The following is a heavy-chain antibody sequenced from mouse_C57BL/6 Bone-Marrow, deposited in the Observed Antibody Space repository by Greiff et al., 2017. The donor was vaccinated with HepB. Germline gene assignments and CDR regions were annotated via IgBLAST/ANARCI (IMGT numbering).Heavy chain of an antibody. CDR3: ARGGITTVVVNFDY. CDR2: IYPGSGST. J-gene: IGHJ2*01. CDR1: GYTFTSYW. D-gene: IGHD1-1*01. V-gene: IGHV1-55*01. Sequence: QVQLQQPGAELVKPGASVKMSCKASGYTFTSYWITWVKQSPGQGLEWIGDIYPGSGSTNYNEKFKRKATLTVDTSSITAYMQLSSLTSEDSAVYYCARGGITTVVVNFDYWGQGTTLTVSS.